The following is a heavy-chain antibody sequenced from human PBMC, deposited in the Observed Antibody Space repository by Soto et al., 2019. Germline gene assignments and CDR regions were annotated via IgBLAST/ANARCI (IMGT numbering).Heavy chain of an antibody. Sequence: EVQLVESGGGLVQPGGSLRLSCAASGFTFSSYWIHWVRQAPGKGLVWVSRINSDGSTTNYADSAKGRFTISRDNAKNTLYLQVDSLRAEDTAVYYCARGVAGYYAMDVWGQGTTVTVSS. V-gene: IGHV3-74*01. D-gene: IGHD2-15*01. J-gene: IGHJ6*02. CDR1: GFTFSSYW. CDR2: INSDGSTT. CDR3: ARGVAGYYAMDV.